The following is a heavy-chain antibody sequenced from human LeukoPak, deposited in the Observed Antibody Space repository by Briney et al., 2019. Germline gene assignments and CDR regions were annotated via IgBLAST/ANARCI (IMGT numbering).Heavy chain of an antibody. J-gene: IGHJ4*02. V-gene: IGHV1-24*01. CDR2: FDPEDGET. D-gene: IGHD2-21*02. Sequence: ASVKVSCKVSGYTLTELSMHWVRQAPGKGLEWMGGFDPEDGETIYAQKFQGRVTMTEDTSTDTAYMGLSSLRSEDTAVYYCATGLPGALRPLLGYWGQGTLVTVSS. CDR3: ATGLPGALRPLLGY. CDR1: GYTLTELS.